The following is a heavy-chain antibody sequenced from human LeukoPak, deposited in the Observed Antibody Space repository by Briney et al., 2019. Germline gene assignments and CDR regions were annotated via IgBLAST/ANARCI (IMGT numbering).Heavy chain of an antibody. CDR3: AKDVSRGSGALGDY. CDR2: INSDGSSA. Sequence: GGSLRLSCAASGFTFTTYWIHWVRQAPGKGLVWVSHINSDGSSATYADSVKGRLTISRGNAKNTVYLQMNSPRPEDTAVYYCAKDVSRGSGALGDYWGQGTLVTVSS. D-gene: IGHD3-10*01. CDR1: GFTFTTYW. J-gene: IGHJ4*02. V-gene: IGHV3-74*01.